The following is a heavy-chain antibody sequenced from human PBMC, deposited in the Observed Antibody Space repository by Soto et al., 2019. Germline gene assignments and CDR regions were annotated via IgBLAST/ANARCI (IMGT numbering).Heavy chain of an antibody. V-gene: IGHV3-23*01. CDR3: AKDRSQGAVAGTSDFDY. Sequence: GGSLRLSCAASGFSFSSYALNWVRQAPGKGLEWVSTISGRGGRAYYADSVKGRFTISRDNSKNALYLQLDSLRAEDTAVYYCAKDRSQGAVAGTSDFDYWGQGTLVTVS. CDR2: ISGRGGRA. D-gene: IGHD6-19*01. J-gene: IGHJ4*02. CDR1: GFSFSSYA.